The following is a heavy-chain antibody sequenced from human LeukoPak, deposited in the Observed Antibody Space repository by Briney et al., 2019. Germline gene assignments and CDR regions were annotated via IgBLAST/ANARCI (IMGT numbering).Heavy chain of an antibody. CDR3: ATAPHVYYYDY. J-gene: IGHJ4*02. V-gene: IGHV4-59*08. CDR2: IYHTGST. Sequence: PSETLSLTCTVSGGSISSYYWSWIRQPPGKGLEWIGYIYHTGSTNYNPSLKSRVTMSIDLSKNQFSLRLNSVTAADTAVYYCATAPHVYYYDYWGQGALVTVSS. CDR1: GGSISSYY. D-gene: IGHD2-8*01.